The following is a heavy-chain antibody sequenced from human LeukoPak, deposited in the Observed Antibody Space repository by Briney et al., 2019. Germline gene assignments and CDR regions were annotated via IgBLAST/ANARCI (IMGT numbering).Heavy chain of an antibody. CDR1: GGSISSYY. D-gene: IGHD3-22*01. V-gene: IGHV4-59*01. J-gene: IGHJ4*02. CDR2: IYYSGST. CDR3: ARATYDYDSSGYYYSYFDY. Sequence: SQTLSLTCTVSGGSISSYYWSWIRQPPGKGLEWIGYIYYSGSTNYNPSLKSRVAISVDTSKNQFSLKLSSVTAADTAVYYCARATYDYDSSGYYYSYFDYWGQGTLVTASS.